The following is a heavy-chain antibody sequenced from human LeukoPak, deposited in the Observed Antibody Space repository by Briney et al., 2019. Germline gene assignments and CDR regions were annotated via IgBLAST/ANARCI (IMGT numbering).Heavy chain of an antibody. D-gene: IGHD3-22*01. V-gene: IGHV1-2*02. J-gene: IGHJ4*02. CDR3: ASGGPYDSSGYPTDY. CDR1: GYTFTDYY. Sequence: ASVKVSCKASGYTFTDYYIHWVRQAPGQGLEWMGWINPYSGATNYAQKFQGRVTMTRDTSISTAYMEVTSLRADDTAVYYCASGGPYDSSGYPTDYWGQGTLVTVSS. CDR2: INPYSGAT.